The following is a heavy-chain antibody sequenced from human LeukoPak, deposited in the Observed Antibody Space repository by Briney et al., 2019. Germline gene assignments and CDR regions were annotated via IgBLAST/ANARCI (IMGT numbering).Heavy chain of an antibody. CDR1: GCTFTGYY. Sequence: ASVKVSCKASGCTFTGYYMHWVRQAPGQGLEWMGWINPNSGGTNYAQKFQGRVTMTRDTSISTAYMELSRLRSDDTAVYYCAGSYYHDSSGYESTLDYWGQGTLVTVSS. V-gene: IGHV1-2*02. J-gene: IGHJ4*02. CDR2: INPNSGGT. D-gene: IGHD3-22*01. CDR3: AGSYYHDSSGYESTLDY.